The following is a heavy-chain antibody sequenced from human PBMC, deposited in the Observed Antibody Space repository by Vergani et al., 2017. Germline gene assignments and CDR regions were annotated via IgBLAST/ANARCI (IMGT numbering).Heavy chain of an antibody. CDR2: IIPIFGTA. Sequence: QVQLVQSGAEVKKPGSSVKVSCKASGGTFSSYAISWVRQAPGQGLEWMGGIIPIFGTANYAQKFQGRVTITADESTSTAYMELSSLRSEDTAVYYCARGGIAVAGSRVIPAYYFDYWGQGTLVTVSS. V-gene: IGHV1-69*01. J-gene: IGHJ4*02. CDR3: ARGGIAVAGSRVIPAYYFDY. CDR1: GGTFSSYA. D-gene: IGHD6-19*01.